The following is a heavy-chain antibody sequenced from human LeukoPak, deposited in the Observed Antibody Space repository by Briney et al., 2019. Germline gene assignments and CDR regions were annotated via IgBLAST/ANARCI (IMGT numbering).Heavy chain of an antibody. CDR3: ARLDYYYYAMDV. V-gene: IGHV4-34*01. J-gene: IGHJ6*04. Sequence: SETLSLTCAVYGGSFSGYYWSWIRQPPGKGLEWTGETNHSGSTNYNPSLKSRVTISVDTSKNQFSLKLSSVTAADTAVYYCARLDYYYYAMDVWGKGTTVTVSP. CDR2: TNHSGST. CDR1: GGSFSGYY.